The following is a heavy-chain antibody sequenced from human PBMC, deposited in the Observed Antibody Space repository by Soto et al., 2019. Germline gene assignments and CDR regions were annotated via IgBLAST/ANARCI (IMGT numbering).Heavy chain of an antibody. Sequence: QVQLVESGGGVVQPGRSLKLSCAASGFTFSNYAIQWVRQAPGKGLEWVAVIASDGKDKRYADSVKGRFTISRDNSKNTVYLQMNSLRGEDTAVYYCAKDGAIAAADYFFDCWGQGSLVTVSS. J-gene: IGHJ4*02. CDR2: IASDGKDK. CDR1: GFTFSNYA. CDR3: AKDGAIAAADYFFDC. D-gene: IGHD6-13*01. V-gene: IGHV3-30*18.